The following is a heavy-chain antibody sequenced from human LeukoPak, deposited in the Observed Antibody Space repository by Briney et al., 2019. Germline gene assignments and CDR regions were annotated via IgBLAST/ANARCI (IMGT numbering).Heavy chain of an antibody. D-gene: IGHD3-22*01. CDR3: AKPYYDSSGLFDY. CDR2: ISGSGGST. Sequence: GRSLRLSCAASGFTFSSYAMSWVRQAPGKGLEWVSAISGSGGSTYYADSVKGRFTISRDNSKNTLYLQMNSLRAEDTAVYYCAKPYYDSSGLFDYWGQGTLVTVSS. V-gene: IGHV3-23*01. J-gene: IGHJ4*02. CDR1: GFTFSSYA.